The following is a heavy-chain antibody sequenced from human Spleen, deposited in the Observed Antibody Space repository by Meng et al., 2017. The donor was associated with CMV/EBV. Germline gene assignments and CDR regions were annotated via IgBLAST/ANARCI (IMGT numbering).Heavy chain of an antibody. CDR1: GGSIITTMYY. CDR3: ARGPPADRSIFGVVPGVDYWYFDL. V-gene: IGHV4-39*07. D-gene: IGHD3-3*01. Sequence: SETLSLTCTVSGGSIITTMYYWAWIRQTPGKGLEWIGSIYYGEGNYYDYNPSLKSRVTLSVDTSKNQFSLKMRSVTAADTAVYYCARGPPADRSIFGVVPGVDYWYFDLWGRGTLVTVSS. J-gene: IGHJ2*01. CDR2: IYYGEGN.